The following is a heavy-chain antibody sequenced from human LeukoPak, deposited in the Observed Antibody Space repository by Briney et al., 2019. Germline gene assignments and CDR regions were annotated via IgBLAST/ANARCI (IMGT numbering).Heavy chain of an antibody. CDR1: GYTFTTYA. J-gene: IGHJ4*02. D-gene: IGHD4-23*01. CDR3: ASSRSGYGGSSFDY. Sequence: ASVKVSCKASGYTFTTYAMHWVRQAPGQRLEWMGWINAGNGNTKYSQKFQGRVTITRDTSASTAYMDLSSLRSEDTAVYYCASSRSGYGGSSFDYWGQGTLVTVSS. V-gene: IGHV1-3*01. CDR2: INAGNGNT.